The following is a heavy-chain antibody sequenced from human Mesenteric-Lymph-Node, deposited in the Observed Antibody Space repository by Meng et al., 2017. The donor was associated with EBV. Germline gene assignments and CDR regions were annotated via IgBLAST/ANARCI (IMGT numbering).Heavy chain of an antibody. Sequence: LRQVPAPRLVQPSPTLSLTCTSSGCSICSSSYYWGWIRQSPGKGLEWIGRIYYSGSTYYNPSLKSRVTISVDTSKNQFSLKLSSVTAADTAVYYCARPDSSSWIHFDYWGQGTLVTVSS. CDR2: IYYSGST. CDR3: ARPDSSSWIHFDY. CDR1: GCSICSSSYY. D-gene: IGHD6-13*01. J-gene: IGHJ4*02. V-gene: IGHV4-39*01.